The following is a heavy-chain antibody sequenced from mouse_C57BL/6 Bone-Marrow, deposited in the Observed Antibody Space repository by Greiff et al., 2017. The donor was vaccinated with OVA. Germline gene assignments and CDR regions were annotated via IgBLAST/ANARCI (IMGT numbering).Heavy chain of an antibody. CDR1: GFTFSDYG. CDR3: ARHNGYYDY. V-gene: IGHV5-15*01. Sequence: EVKLVESGGGLVQPGGSLKLSCAASGFTFSDYGMAWVRQAPRKGPEWVAFISNLAYSIYYADTVTGRFTISRENAKNTLYLEMSSLRSEDTAMYYCARHNGYYDYWGQGNTLTVSS. CDR2: ISNLAYSI. D-gene: IGHD2-3*01. J-gene: IGHJ2*01.